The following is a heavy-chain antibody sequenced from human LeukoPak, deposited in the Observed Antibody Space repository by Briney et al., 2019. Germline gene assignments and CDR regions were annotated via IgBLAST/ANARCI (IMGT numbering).Heavy chain of an antibody. D-gene: IGHD1-26*01. J-gene: IGHJ5*02. CDR2: ISAYNGNT. CDR3: ASWRGELQRDNWFDP. Sequence: ASVKVSCKASGYTFTSYGISWVRQAPGQGLEWIGWISAYNGNTNYAQKLQGRVTMTTGTSTSTAYMELRSLRSDDTAVYYCASWRGELQRDNWFDPWGQGTLVTVSS. V-gene: IGHV1-18*01. CDR1: GYTFTSYG.